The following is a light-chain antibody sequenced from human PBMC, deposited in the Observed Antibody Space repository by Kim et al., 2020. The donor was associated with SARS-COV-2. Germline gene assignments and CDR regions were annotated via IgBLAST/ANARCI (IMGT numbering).Light chain of an antibody. V-gene: IGKV1-9*01. J-gene: IGKJ2*01. CDR2: AAS. CDR1: QAINSF. CDR3: QQVNSFPYT. Sequence: DIQLTQSPSFLSASVGDRVTITCRASQAINSFLAWYQQKPGKAPKLLIYAASTLQAGVPSRFSGSESGTEFSLTISSLQPEDFATYYCQQVNSFPYTFGQGTKLEI.